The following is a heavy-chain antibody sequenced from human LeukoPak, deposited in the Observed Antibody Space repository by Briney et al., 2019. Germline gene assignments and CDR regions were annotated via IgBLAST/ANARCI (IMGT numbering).Heavy chain of an antibody. CDR3: ARVYSSAVDY. Sequence: GGSLRLSCAASGFTFSSYGMHWVRQAPGKGLEWVSYISSSSSTIYYADSVKGRFTISRDNAKNSLYLQMNSLRAEDTAVYYCARVYSSAVDYWGQGTLVTVSS. J-gene: IGHJ4*02. D-gene: IGHD3-22*01. V-gene: IGHV3-48*01. CDR1: GFTFSSYG. CDR2: ISSSSSTI.